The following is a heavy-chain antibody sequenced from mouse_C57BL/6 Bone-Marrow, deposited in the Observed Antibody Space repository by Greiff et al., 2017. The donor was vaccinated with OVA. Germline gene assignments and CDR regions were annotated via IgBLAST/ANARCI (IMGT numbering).Heavy chain of an antibody. V-gene: IGHV3-6*01. CDR2: ISYDGSN. D-gene: IGHD1-1*02. CDR3: ARDGTFYAMDY. J-gene: IGHJ4*01. CDR1: GYSITSGYY. Sequence: ESGPGLVKPSQSLSLTCSVPGYSITSGYYWNWIRQFPGNKLEWMGYISYDGSNNYNPSLKNRISITRDTSKNQFFLTLNSVTTEDTATYYCARDGTFYAMDYWGQGTSVTVSS.